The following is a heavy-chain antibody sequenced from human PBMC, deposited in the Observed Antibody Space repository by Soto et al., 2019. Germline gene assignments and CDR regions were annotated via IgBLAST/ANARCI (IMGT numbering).Heavy chain of an antibody. CDR2: ISSTTNYI. CDR1: GFTFTRYS. Sequence: EVQLVESGGGLVKPGGPLRLSCAASGFTFTRYSMNWVRQAPGKGLEWVSSISSTTNYIYYGDSMKGRFTISRDNGKNSLYLEIHSLRAEDTAVYYCARESEDLTSNFDYWGQGTLVTVSS. CDR3: ARESEDLTSNFDY. V-gene: IGHV3-21*06. J-gene: IGHJ4*02.